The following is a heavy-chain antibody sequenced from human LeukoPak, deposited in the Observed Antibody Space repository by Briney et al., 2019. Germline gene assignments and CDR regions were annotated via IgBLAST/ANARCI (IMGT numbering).Heavy chain of an antibody. V-gene: IGHV5-51*01. Sequence: GQSLKFSCKGSGYSFTSYWIGWVRQMPGKGLEWMGIIYPGDSDTRYSTSFQGQVTISADKSISTAYLQWSSLKASDTAMYYCARANTYYDILTGYQWDAFDIWGQGTMVTVSS. CDR2: IYPGDSDT. CDR1: GYSFTSYW. CDR3: ARANTYYDILTGYQWDAFDI. D-gene: IGHD3-9*01. J-gene: IGHJ3*02.